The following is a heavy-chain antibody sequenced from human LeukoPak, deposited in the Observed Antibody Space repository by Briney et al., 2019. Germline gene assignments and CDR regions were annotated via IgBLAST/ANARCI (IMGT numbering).Heavy chain of an antibody. V-gene: IGHV1-8*01. J-gene: IGHJ6*02. CDR3: ASSITMVRGVLYYGMDV. CDR1: GYTFASYD. CDR2: MNPNSGNT. D-gene: IGHD3-10*01. Sequence: ASVKVSCKASGYTFASYDINWVRQATGQGLEWMGWMNPNSGNTGYAQKFQGRVTMTRNTSISTAYMELSSLRSEDTAVYYCASSITMVRGVLYYGMDVWGQGTTVTVSS.